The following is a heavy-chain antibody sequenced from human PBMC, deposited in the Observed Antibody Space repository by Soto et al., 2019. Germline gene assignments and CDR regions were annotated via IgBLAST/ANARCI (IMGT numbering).Heavy chain of an antibody. Sequence: SETLSLTCTVSGGSISSYYWSWIRQPPGKGLEWIGYIYYSGSTNYNPSLKSRVTISVDTSKNQFSLKLSSVTAADTAVYYCARHLTYRYCSGGSCYPNWFDPWGQGTLVTVSS. CDR2: IYYSGST. V-gene: IGHV4-59*08. CDR1: GGSISSYY. J-gene: IGHJ5*02. CDR3: ARHLTYRYCSGGSCYPNWFDP. D-gene: IGHD2-15*01.